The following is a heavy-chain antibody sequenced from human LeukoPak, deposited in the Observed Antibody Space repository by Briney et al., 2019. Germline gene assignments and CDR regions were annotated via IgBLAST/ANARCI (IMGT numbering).Heavy chain of an antibody. CDR3: ARTDQSGYSFGSDFDY. V-gene: IGHV4-38-2*01. CDR1: GFTFSSYS. D-gene: IGHD5-18*01. CDR2: IYYSGST. Sequence: GSLRLSCAASGFTFSSYSMTWVRQPPGKGLEWIGSIYYSGSTYYNPSLKSRVTISIDMSKNQFSLRLRSVTASDTAVYYCARTDQSGYSFGSDFDYWGQGTLVTVSS. J-gene: IGHJ4*02.